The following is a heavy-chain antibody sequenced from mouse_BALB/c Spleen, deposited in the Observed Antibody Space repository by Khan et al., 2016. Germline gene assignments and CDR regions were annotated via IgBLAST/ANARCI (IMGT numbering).Heavy chain of an antibody. Sequence: QVQLQQSGAELARPGASVKLSCKASGYTFTSYWMQWVKQRPGQGLEWIGAIYPGDGDTRYTQKFKGKATLTADKSSNTAYMQLSSLASEDSAVYYCAYDYSVVYWCEGTSVTVAS. CDR2: IYPGDGDT. D-gene: IGHD2-3*01. CDR1: GYTFTSYW. J-gene: IGHJ4*01. CDR3: AYDYSVVY. V-gene: IGHV1-87*01.